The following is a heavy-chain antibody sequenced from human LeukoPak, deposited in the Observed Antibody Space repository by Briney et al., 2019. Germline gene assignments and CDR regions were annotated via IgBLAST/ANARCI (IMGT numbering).Heavy chain of an antibody. J-gene: IGHJ4*02. D-gene: IGHD6-13*01. V-gene: IGHV1-18*01. CDR1: GYTFTSYG. CDR2: ISAYNGNT. CDR3: VRDHGVAAAGTISPFDY. Sequence: ASVKVSCKASGYTFTSYGISWVRQAPGQGLEWMGWISAYNGNTNYAQKIQGRVTMTTDTSTNTAHMELRSLSSDDTAVYYCVRDHGVAAAGTISPFDYWGQGTLVTVSS.